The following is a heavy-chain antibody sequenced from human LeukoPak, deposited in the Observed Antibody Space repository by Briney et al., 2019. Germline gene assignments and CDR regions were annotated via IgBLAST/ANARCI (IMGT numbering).Heavy chain of an antibody. D-gene: IGHD2-2*02. V-gene: IGHV4-39*07. J-gene: IGHJ4*02. CDR1: GGSISSGGYY. CDR3: ARMSIYPIPQYRRDSGLDY. Sequence: SETLSLTCTVSGGSISSGGYYWSWIRQPPGKGLEWIGEINHSGSTNYNPSLKSRVTISVDTSKNQFSLKLSSVTAADTAVYYCARMSIYPIPQYRRDSGLDYWGQGTLVTVSS. CDR2: INHSGST.